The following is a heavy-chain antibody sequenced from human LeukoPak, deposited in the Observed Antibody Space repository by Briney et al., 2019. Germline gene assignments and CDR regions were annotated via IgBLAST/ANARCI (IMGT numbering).Heavy chain of an antibody. CDR1: GYTFTGYY. Sequence: ASVKVSCKASGYTFTGYYKHWVRQAPGQGLEWMGRINPNSGGTNYAQKFQGRVTMTRDTSISTAYMELSRLRSDDTAVYYCARHDYGDSQLDYWGQGTLVTVSS. D-gene: IGHD4-17*01. CDR3: ARHDYGDSQLDY. CDR2: INPNSGGT. J-gene: IGHJ4*02. V-gene: IGHV1-2*06.